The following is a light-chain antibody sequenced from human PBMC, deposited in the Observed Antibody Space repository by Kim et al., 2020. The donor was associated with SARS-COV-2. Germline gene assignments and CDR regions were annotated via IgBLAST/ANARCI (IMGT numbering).Light chain of an antibody. CDR3: QSYDRSLSGV. CDR2: DNN. J-gene: IGLJ3*02. CDR1: SSNIGAGYD. V-gene: IGLV1-40*01. Sequence: GQTVTISCTGSSSNIGAGYDVHWYRQVPGAAPRLLIYDNNKRPSGVPDRFSGSKSGTSASLAITGLQAEDEADYYCQSYDRSLSGVFGGGTQLTVL.